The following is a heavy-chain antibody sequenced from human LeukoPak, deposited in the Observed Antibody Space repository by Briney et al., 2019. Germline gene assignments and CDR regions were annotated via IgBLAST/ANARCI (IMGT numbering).Heavy chain of an antibody. D-gene: IGHD2-2*01. Sequence: GGSLRLSCAASGFTFSTYYMNWVRQAPGKGLEWVSSISSSSSYIYYADSVKGRFTISRDNAKNSLYLQMNSLRAEDTAVYYCARVLVPAATLDAFDIWGQGTMVTVSS. V-gene: IGHV3-21*01. CDR1: GFTFSTYY. CDR3: ARVLVPAATLDAFDI. J-gene: IGHJ3*02. CDR2: ISSSSSYI.